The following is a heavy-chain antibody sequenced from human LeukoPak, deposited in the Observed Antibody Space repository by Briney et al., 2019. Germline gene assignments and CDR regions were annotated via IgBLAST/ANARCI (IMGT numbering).Heavy chain of an antibody. CDR1: GFTFSSYS. CDR2: ISSSSSYI. Sequence: PGGSLRLSCAASGFTFSSYSMNWVRQAPGKGLEWVSSISSSSSYIYYADSVKGRFTISRDNAKNSLYLQMNSLRAEDTAVYYCAKGGRYQLLYGSFDYWGQGTLVTVSS. V-gene: IGHV3-21*04. CDR3: AKGGRYQLLYGSFDY. J-gene: IGHJ4*02. D-gene: IGHD2-2*02.